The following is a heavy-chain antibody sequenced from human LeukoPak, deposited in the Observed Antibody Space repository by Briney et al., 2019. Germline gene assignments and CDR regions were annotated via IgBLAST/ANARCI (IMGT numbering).Heavy chain of an antibody. D-gene: IGHD3-3*01. CDR1: GFMFSRYS. Sequence: GESLRLSCVGSGFMFSRYSMGWVRQAPGKGLEFVAHLKESGIEKEYVDSVKGRFTISRDNAENLLYLQMNSLRAEDTALYFCARWRGAQSEFDYWGQGTQVTVSS. V-gene: IGHV3-7*01. CDR3: ARWRGAQSEFDY. J-gene: IGHJ4*02. CDR2: LKESGIEK.